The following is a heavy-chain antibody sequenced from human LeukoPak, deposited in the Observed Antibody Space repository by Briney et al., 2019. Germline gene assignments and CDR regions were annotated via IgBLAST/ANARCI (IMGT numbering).Heavy chain of an antibody. CDR2: IHISGST. CDR3: AREPRRSGKEIGAFDI. V-gene: IGHV4-61*09. CDR1: GGSISSGRYC. D-gene: IGHD1-1*01. Sequence: SQTLSLTCTVSGGSISSGRYCWRWIRQPAGKGLEWIGHIHISGSTNYNPSLKSRVTISVDTSKNQFSLMLSSVTAADTAVYYCAREPRRSGKEIGAFDIWGRGTMVTVSS. J-gene: IGHJ3*02.